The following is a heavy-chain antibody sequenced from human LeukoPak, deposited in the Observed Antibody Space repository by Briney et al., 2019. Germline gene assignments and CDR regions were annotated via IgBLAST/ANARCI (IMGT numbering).Heavy chain of an antibody. Sequence: PSETLSLTCTVSGGSISSYYWSWIRQPPGKGLEWIGYIYYSGSTNYNPSLKSRVTISVDTSKNQFSLKLSSVTAADTAVYYCARRAGSSSVIWFDPWGQGTLVTVSS. D-gene: IGHD6-6*01. CDR1: GGSISSYY. J-gene: IGHJ5*02. V-gene: IGHV4-59*01. CDR2: IYYSGST. CDR3: ARRAGSSSVIWFDP.